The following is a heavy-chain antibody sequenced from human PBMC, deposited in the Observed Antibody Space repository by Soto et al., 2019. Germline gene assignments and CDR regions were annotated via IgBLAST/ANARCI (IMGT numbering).Heavy chain of an antibody. CDR3: ATVPYYYGSGSYYMDY. CDR1: GYTLTELS. Sequence: ASVKVSCKVSGYTLTELSMHWVRQAPGKGLEWMGGFDPEDGETIYAQKFQGRVTMTEDTSTDTAYMELSSLRSEDTAVYYCATVPYYYGSGSYYMDYWGQGTLVTVSS. J-gene: IGHJ4*02. V-gene: IGHV1-24*01. D-gene: IGHD3-10*01. CDR2: FDPEDGET.